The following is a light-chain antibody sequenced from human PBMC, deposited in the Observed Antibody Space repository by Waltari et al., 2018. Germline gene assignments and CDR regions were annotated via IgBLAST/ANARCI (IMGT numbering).Light chain of an antibody. V-gene: IGKV1-39*01. CDR1: QSISSY. CDR3: QQSYSTPPST. J-gene: IGKJ2*01. Sequence: IQMTQYPSSLSASVGDRVTITCRASQSISSYLNWYQQKPGKAPKLLIYAASSLQSGVPSRFSGSGSGTDFTLTISSLQPEDFATYYCQQSYSTPPSTFGQGTKLEIK. CDR2: AAS.